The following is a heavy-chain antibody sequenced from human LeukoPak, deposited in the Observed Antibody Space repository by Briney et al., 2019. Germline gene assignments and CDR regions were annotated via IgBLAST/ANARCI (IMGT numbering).Heavy chain of an antibody. CDR1: GFTFSSHG. CDR3: AKGVGYCSGGSCQQFDY. D-gene: IGHD2-15*01. J-gene: IGHJ4*02. Sequence: PGETLRLSCAASGFTFSSHGMNWVRQAPGKGLEWVSGISGSGGNAYYADSVKGRFTISRDNSKNTLYLQMNSLRAEDTAVYYCAKGVGYCSGGSCQQFDYWGQGTLVTVSS. CDR2: ISGSGGNA. V-gene: IGHV3-23*01.